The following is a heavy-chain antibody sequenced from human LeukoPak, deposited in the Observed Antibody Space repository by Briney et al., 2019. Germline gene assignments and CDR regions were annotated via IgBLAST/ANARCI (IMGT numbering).Heavy chain of an antibody. CDR3: ARGLGYSYGYGIDY. Sequence: GRSLRFSCAASGFTFSSYAMHWVRQAPGKGLEWVAVIWYDGSNKYHADSVKGRFTISRDNSQNTLYLQMNNLRAEDTALYYCARGLGYSYGYGIDYWGQGTLVTVSS. V-gene: IGHV3-33*01. D-gene: IGHD5-18*01. CDR2: IWYDGSNK. J-gene: IGHJ4*02. CDR1: GFTFSSYA.